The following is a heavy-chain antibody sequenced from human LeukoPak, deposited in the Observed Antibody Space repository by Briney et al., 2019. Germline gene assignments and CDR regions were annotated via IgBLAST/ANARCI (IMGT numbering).Heavy chain of an antibody. CDR3: ARVQWEHLSIREGGAFDI. J-gene: IGHJ3*02. CDR2: ISYDGSNK. V-gene: IGHV3-30-3*01. CDR1: GFTFSSYA. Sequence: GGSLRLSCAASGFTFSSYAMHWVRQAPGKGLEWVAVISYDGSNKYYADSVKGRFTISRDNSKNTLYLQMNSLRAEDTAVYYCARVQWEHLSIREGGAFDIWGQGTMVTVSS. D-gene: IGHD1-26*01.